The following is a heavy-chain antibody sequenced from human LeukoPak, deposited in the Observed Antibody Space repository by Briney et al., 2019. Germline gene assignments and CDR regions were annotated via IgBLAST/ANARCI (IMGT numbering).Heavy chain of an antibody. J-gene: IGHJ4*02. V-gene: IGHV1-2*02. CDR1: GYTFTGYY. CDR3: ASSRSGWYETPPLTLDY. CDR2: INPNSGGT. Sequence: GASVKVSCKASGYTFTGYYIHWVRQAPGQGLEWMGWINPNSGGTNYAQKFQGRVTMTRDTSISTAYMELSRLRSDDTAVYYCASSRSGWYETPPLTLDYWGQGTLVTVSS. D-gene: IGHD6-19*01.